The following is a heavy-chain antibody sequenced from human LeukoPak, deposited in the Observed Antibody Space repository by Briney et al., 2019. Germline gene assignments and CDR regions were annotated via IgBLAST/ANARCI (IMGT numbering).Heavy chain of an antibody. D-gene: IGHD3-16*02. CDR3: AILPDYDYVWGSYRPFDY. CDR1: GGSISSGGYS. V-gene: IGHV4-30-2*03. J-gene: IGHJ4*02. CDR2: IYYSGST. Sequence: PSETLSLTCAVSGGSISSGGYSWSWIRQPPGKGLEWIGSIYYSGSTYYNPSLKSRVTISVDTSKNQFSLKLSSVTAADTAVYYCAILPDYDYVWGSYRPFDYWGQGTLVTVSS.